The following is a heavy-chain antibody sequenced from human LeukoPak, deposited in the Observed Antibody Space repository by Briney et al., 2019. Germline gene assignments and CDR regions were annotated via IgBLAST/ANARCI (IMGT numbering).Heavy chain of an antibody. V-gene: IGHV3-48*01. Sequence: GGSLRLSCAASGFTFNSYTMNWVRQAPGQGLEWVSFISSGSDTIYYADSVKGRFTISRDNAKNSLSLQMNSLRAEDTAVYYCAREPRRSGSYVFDYWGQGTLVTVSS. CDR3: AREPRRSGSYVFDY. D-gene: IGHD1-26*01. CDR1: GFTFNSYT. J-gene: IGHJ4*02. CDR2: ISSGSDTI.